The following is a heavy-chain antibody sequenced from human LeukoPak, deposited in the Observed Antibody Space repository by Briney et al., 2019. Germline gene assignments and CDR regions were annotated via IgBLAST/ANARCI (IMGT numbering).Heavy chain of an antibody. D-gene: IGHD2-15*01. J-gene: IGHJ4*02. CDR2: IKQDGSEK. V-gene: IGHV3-7*01. CDR1: GFTFSSYW. CDR3: ARSPVVVAATPHPLYYFDY. Sequence: PGGSLRLSCAASGFTFSSYWMSWVRQAPGKGLEWVANIKQDGSEKYYVDSVKGRFTISRDNSKNTLYLQMNSLRAEDTAVYYCARSPVVVAATPHPLYYFDYWGQGTLVTVSS.